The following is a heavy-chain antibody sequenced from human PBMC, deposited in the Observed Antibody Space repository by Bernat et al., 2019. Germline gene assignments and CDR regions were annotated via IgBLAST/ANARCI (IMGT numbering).Heavy chain of an antibody. D-gene: IGHD6-19*01. CDR3: ARDADRLGRFDY. Sequence: EVQLVESGGGLVKPGGSLRLSCAASGFTFSSYSMNWVRQAPGKGLEWVSSISSSSTYIYYEDSVKGRFNISRDNAENSLYLQVNSLGAEDTAVYYCARDADRLGRFDYWGQGTLVTVSS. J-gene: IGHJ4*02. CDR2: ISSSSTYI. CDR1: GFTFSSYS. V-gene: IGHV3-21*02.